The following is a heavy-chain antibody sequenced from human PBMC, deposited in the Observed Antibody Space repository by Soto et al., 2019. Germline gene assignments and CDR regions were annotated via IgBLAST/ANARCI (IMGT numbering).Heavy chain of an antibody. CDR3: ARGYYDSSGYYGAFSFFGY. CDR2: INPNSGGT. Sequence: ASVKVSCNASGYTFTGYYMHLVRQAPGQGLEWMGWINPNSGGTNYAQKFQGWVTMTRDTSISTAYMELSRLRSDDTAVYYCARGYYDSSGYYGAFSFFGYWGQGTLVTAPQ. V-gene: IGHV1-2*04. D-gene: IGHD3-22*01. CDR1: GYTFTGYY. J-gene: IGHJ4*02.